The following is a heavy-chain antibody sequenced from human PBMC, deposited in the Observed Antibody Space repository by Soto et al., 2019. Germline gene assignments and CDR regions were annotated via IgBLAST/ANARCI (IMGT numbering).Heavy chain of an antibody. J-gene: IGHJ4*02. Sequence: GSLRLSCAASGFAFSIYAMSWVRQAPGKGLEWVSAISGSGVSTYYPDSVRGRFTISRDNSKNTLYLQMNSLRAEDTAIYYCAKEGGYASGWADYWGQGTLVTVS. CDR2: ISGSGVST. D-gene: IGHD6-19*01. V-gene: IGHV3-23*01. CDR3: AKEGGYASGWADY. CDR1: GFAFSIYA.